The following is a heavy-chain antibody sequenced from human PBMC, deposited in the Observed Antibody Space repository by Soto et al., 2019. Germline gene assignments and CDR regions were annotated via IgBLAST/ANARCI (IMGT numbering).Heavy chain of an antibody. J-gene: IGHJ6*02. CDR2: ISTYNGNT. CDR3: ARDLGVTYYYGSGSYRPLYYYGMDV. D-gene: IGHD3-10*01. CDR1: GYTFTNYA. Sequence: QVQLVQSGAEVKKPGASVKVSCKASGYTFTNYAISWVRQAPGQGLEWMGWISTYNGNTNYAQKLQGRVTMTTDTSTSTAYMELRSLRSDDTAVYYCARDLGVTYYYGSGSYRPLYYYGMDVWGQGTTVTVSS. V-gene: IGHV1-18*01.